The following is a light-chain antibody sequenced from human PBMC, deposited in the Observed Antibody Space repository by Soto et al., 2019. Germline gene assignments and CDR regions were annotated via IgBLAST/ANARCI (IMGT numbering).Light chain of an antibody. Sequence: QLVLTQSPSASASLGASVNVTCTLSSGHRNYAIAWHQQQPEKAPRYLMKVNTDGSHTRGVGIPDRFSGSSSGAERYLTISSLQSDDEADYYCQTWGTGIVAFGGGTQLTVL. CDR1: SGHRNYA. V-gene: IGLV4-69*01. CDR3: QTWGTGIVA. J-gene: IGLJ2*01. CDR2: VNTDGSH.